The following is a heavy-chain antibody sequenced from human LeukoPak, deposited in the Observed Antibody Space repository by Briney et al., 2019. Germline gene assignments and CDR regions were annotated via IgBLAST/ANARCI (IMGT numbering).Heavy chain of an antibody. J-gene: IGHJ3*02. V-gene: IGHV3-48*01. CDR1: GFTFSSYS. Sequence: GGSLRLSCAASGFTFSSYSMNWVRQAPGKGLEWVSYISSSSSTIYYADSVKGRFTISRDNAKNSLYLQMNSLRAEDTARYYCVKGVGAHLGPFDIWGQGTMVTVSS. CDR3: VKGVGAHLGPFDI. CDR2: ISSSSSTI. D-gene: IGHD1-26*01.